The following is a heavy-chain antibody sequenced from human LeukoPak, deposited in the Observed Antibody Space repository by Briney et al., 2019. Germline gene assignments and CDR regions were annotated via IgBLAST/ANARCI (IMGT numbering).Heavy chain of an antibody. CDR2: KKQDGSKK. CDR1: GFPFSSYW. CDR3: TRVGYIDEGIDY. V-gene: IGHV3-7*04. Sequence: GGCLSLSCVASGFPFSSYWMTWVRQAPGKGREWVDNKKQDGSKKYYVDTVKGRFTISRDNAKNSLYLPMNSLRAEDTAIYYCTRVGYIDEGIDYWGQGTLVTVSS. J-gene: IGHJ4*02. D-gene: IGHD5-24*01.